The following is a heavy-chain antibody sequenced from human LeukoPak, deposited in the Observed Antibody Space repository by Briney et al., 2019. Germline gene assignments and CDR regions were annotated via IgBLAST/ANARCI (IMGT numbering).Heavy chain of an antibody. V-gene: IGHV4-30-4*01. CDR3: ARDYGDYRLLDY. J-gene: IGHJ4*02. CDR2: IYYSGST. CDR1: GGSISSGDHY. D-gene: IGHD4-17*01. Sequence: PSETLSLTCTVSGGSISSGDHYWSWIRQPPGKGLEWIGYIYYSGSTYYNPSLKSRVTISVDTSKNQFSLKLSSVTAADTAVYYCARDYGDYRLLDYWGQGTLVTVSS.